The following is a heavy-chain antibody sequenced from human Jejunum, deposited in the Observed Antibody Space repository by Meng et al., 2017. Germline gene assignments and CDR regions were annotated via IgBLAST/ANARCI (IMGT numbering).Heavy chain of an antibody. CDR1: GFTFSTYA. J-gene: IGHJ6*02. V-gene: IGHV3-23*01. CDR3: AKAMAAAVGSYYFYGMDV. Sequence: GGSLRLSCEGSGFTFSTYAMNWVRQAPGRGLEWVSGISGTGYTTYYADSVKGRVTISRDNSQNTLYLQMHSLRAEDTALYFCAKAMAAAVGSYYFYGMDVWGQGTTVTVSS. CDR2: ISGTGYTT. D-gene: IGHD6-13*01.